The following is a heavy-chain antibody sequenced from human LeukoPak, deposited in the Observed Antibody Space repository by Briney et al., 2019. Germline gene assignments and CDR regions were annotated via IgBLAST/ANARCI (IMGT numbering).Heavy chain of an antibody. Sequence: GASVKVSCKASGYTFTSYDFNWVRQAAGQGLEWMGWMNPNSGNTAYAQKFQGRATLTRNTSISTAYMELSSLTSEDTAVYYCARGRGCSDISCYGNNWFDPWGQGTRVTVSS. V-gene: IGHV1-8*03. D-gene: IGHD2-2*01. J-gene: IGHJ5*02. CDR2: MNPNSGNT. CDR1: GYTFTSYD. CDR3: ARGRGCSDISCYGNNWFDP.